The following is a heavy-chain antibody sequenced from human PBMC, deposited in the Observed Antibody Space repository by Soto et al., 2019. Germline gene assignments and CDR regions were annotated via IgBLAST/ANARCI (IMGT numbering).Heavy chain of an antibody. CDR1: GFTFSSFS. Sequence: GGSLRLSCAASGFTFSSFSMNWVRQAPGKGLEWLSYITSSSITIYYADSVKGRFTISRDNAKNSLYRQMNSLRDEDTAVYYCARDSSSWNFDYWGQGALVTVSS. J-gene: IGHJ4*02. CDR2: ITSSSITI. D-gene: IGHD6-13*01. CDR3: ARDSSSWNFDY. V-gene: IGHV3-48*02.